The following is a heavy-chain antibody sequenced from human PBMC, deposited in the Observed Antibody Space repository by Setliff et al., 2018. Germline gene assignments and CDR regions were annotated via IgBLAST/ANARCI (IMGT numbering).Heavy chain of an antibody. Sequence: GESLKISCQASGYNFANHWIAWVRLMPGKGPEYMGRIDPGDSYADYSPSFEGLVTISADKSRTTVYLQWTSLQASDTALYLCSRLGRERSTFAWLDAWGQGTQVTVSS. J-gene: IGHJ5*02. D-gene: IGHD1-1*01. CDR3: SRLGRERSTFAWLDA. CDR1: GYNFANHW. V-gene: IGHV5-10-1*01. CDR2: IDPGDSYA.